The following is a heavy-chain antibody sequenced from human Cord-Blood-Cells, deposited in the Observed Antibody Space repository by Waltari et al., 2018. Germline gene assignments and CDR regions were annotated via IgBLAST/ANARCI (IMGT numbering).Heavy chain of an antibody. CDR2: INHSGST. J-gene: IGHJ4*02. D-gene: IGHD6-6*01. Sequence: QVQLQQWGAGLLKPSETLSLTCAVYGGSFSGYYWSWIRQPPGKGLEWIGEINHSGSTNYHPSLKSRVTISVDTSKNQFSLKLSSVTAADTAVYYCARVRVIAARRWYYFDYWGQGTLVTVSS. CDR1: GGSFSGYY. CDR3: ARVRVIAARRWYYFDY. V-gene: IGHV4-34*01.